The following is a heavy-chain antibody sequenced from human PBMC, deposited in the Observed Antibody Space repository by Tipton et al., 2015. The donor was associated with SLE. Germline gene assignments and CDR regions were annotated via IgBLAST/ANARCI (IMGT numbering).Heavy chain of an antibody. CDR3: ARTGLGQLGDFDY. CDR2: ISYDGSNK. D-gene: IGHD6-13*01. V-gene: IGHV3-30*04. CDR1: GFTFSSYA. Sequence: SLRLSCAASGFTFSSYAMHWVRQAPGKGLEWVAVISYDGSNKYYADSVKGRLTISRDNSKNTLYLQMNSLRAEDTAVYYCARTGLGQLGDFDYWGQGTLVTVSS. J-gene: IGHJ4*02.